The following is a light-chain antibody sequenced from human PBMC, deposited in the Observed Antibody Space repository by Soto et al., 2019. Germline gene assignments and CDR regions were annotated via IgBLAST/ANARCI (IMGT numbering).Light chain of an antibody. CDR2: DVN. CDR1: SSDVGGHNH. J-gene: IGLJ1*01. V-gene: IGLV2-11*01. CDR3: RSFAAFIIV. Sequence: QSALTQPRSVSGSPGQSVTVSCTGTSSDVGGHNHGSWYQQYPGKAPKLMISDVNKRPSGVPDRFSGSKSGNTASLTISGLQADDEAVYYCRSFAAFIIVFGTGTKVTVL.